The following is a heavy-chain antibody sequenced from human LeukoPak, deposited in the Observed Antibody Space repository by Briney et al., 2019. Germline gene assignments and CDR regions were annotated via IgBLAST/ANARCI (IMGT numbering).Heavy chain of an antibody. V-gene: IGHV1-46*01. D-gene: IGHD1-7*01. J-gene: IGHJ4*02. CDR1: GYTFTGYY. CDR2: INPSGGST. Sequence: ASVKVSCKTSGYTFTGYYIHCVRQAPGQGLEWMGIINPSGGSTSYAQKFQGRVTMTRDMSTSTVYMELSSLRSEDTAVYYCARGDGVHNWNYSVPDDYWGQGTLVTVSS. CDR3: ARGDGVHNWNYSVPDDY.